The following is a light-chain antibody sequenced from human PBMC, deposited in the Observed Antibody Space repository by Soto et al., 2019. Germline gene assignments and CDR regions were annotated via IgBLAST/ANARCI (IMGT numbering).Light chain of an antibody. Sequence: QAVVTQEPSLTVSPGGTVTLTCASSTGAVTSGYYPNWFQQKPGQAPRALIYSTSNKYSWTPARFSGSLLGGKVALTLSGVQPEDEAEYYCLLYYGGQLGVFGGGTKLTVL. J-gene: IGLJ2*01. CDR1: TGAVTSGYY. CDR2: STS. V-gene: IGLV7-43*01. CDR3: LLYYGGQLGV.